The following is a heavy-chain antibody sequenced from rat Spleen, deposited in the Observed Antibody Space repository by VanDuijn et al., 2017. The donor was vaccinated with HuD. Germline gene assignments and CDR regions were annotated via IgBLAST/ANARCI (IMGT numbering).Heavy chain of an antibody. Sequence: EVQLVETGGGSVQPGRSLKLSCVASGFTFSSYWMYWTRQAPGKGLEWISSINSNGGIAYYPDSVKGRFTISRDIAKSTLYLQMNSLRSEDTATYYCTKESLQWSFDYWGQGVMVTVSS. V-gene: IGHV5-58*01. CDR3: TKESLQWSFDY. CDR2: INSNGGIA. CDR1: GFTFSSYW. J-gene: IGHJ2*01. D-gene: IGHD1-1*01.